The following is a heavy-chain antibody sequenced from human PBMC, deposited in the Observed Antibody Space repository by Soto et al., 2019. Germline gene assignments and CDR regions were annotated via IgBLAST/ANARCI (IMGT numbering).Heavy chain of an antibody. Sequence: QVQLQESGPGLMKTSESLSLTCTVSGGSISSYYWSWIRQPPGKGLEWIGYIYYSGSTNYNPSLKSRVTISVDTSKNQFSLKLSSVTAADTAVYYCARTPYDILTGPSNNWFDPWGQGTLVTASS. J-gene: IGHJ5*02. D-gene: IGHD3-9*01. CDR3: ARTPYDILTGPSNNWFDP. CDR2: IYYSGST. CDR1: GGSISSYY. V-gene: IGHV4-59*01.